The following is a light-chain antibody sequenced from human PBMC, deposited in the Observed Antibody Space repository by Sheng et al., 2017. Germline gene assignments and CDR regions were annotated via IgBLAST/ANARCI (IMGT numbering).Light chain of an antibody. CDR2: SNN. V-gene: IGLV1-44*01. CDR1: SSNIESNA. CDR3: SSYAGSNYF. J-gene: IGLJ1*01. Sequence: QSVVTQSPSASGTPGQRVTISCSGSSSNIESNAVNWYQHLPGTAPKLLIYSNNQRPSGVPDRFSGSKSDTSASLAISGLQSEDEADYYCSSYAGSNYFFGSGTKVTVL.